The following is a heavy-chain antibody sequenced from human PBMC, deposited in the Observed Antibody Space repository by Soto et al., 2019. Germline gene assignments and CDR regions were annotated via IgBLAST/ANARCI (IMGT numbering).Heavy chain of an antibody. CDR1: GFTFSNYW. J-gene: IGHJ4*02. CDR2: IKSDGSGT. D-gene: IGHD1-26*01. CDR3: ARVTDSGSYLAHDRSFDD. Sequence: PGGSLRLSCAASGFTFSNYWMHWVRQAPGKGLVWVSRIKSDGSGTRYADSVKGRFTISRDNAKNTLYLQMNSLRAEDTAVYYCARVTDSGSYLAHDRSFDDRGQGTLVTVSS. V-gene: IGHV3-74*01.